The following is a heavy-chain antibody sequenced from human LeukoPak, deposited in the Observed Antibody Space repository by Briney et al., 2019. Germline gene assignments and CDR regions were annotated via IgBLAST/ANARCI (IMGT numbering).Heavy chain of an antibody. CDR3: AKDLGYSYGYALIYFDY. V-gene: IGHV3-23*01. CDR1: GFTFSSYA. CDR2: ISGSGGST. D-gene: IGHD5-18*01. J-gene: IGHJ4*02. Sequence: GGSLRLSCAASGFTFSSYAMSWVRQAPGKRLEWVSAISGSGGSTYYADSVKGRFTISRDNSKNTLYLQMNSLRAEDTAVYYCAKDLGYSYGYALIYFDYWGQGTLVTVSS.